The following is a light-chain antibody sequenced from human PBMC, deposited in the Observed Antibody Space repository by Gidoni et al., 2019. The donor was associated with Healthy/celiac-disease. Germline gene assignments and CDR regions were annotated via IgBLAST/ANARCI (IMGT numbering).Light chain of an antibody. Sequence: EIVLTQSPGTLSLSPGERATLSCRAIQSVSSSYLAWYQQKPGQAPRLLIYGASSRATGIPDRFSGSGSVTDCTLTIIRLGPADFAVYFFQQYGSSPLTFGGGTKVEIK. CDR3: QQYGSSPLT. J-gene: IGKJ4*01. V-gene: IGKV3-20*01. CDR2: GAS. CDR1: QSVSSSY.